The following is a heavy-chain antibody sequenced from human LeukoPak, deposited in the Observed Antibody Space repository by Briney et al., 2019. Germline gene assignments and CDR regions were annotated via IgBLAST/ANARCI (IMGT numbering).Heavy chain of an antibody. V-gene: IGHV3-23*01. CDR1: GFTFNSYW. Sequence: GGSLRLSCAASGFTFNSYWMSWVRQAPGKGLEWVSAISGSGGSTYYADSVKGRFTISRDNSKNTLYLQMNSLRAEDTAVYYCAKDRHYYDSSGYYYWNFDLWGRGTLVTVSS. CDR2: ISGSGGST. J-gene: IGHJ2*01. CDR3: AKDRHYYDSSGYYYWNFDL. D-gene: IGHD3-22*01.